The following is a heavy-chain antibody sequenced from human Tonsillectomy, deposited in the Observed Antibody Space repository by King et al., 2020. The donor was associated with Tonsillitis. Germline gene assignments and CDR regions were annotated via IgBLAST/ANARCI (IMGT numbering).Heavy chain of an antibody. D-gene: IGHD6-19*01. Sequence: HVQLQESGPGLVKPSETLSLTCTVSGGSISSDYWSWIRQPPGKGLEWIGSIYYSGTTNYNPSLQSRVTISVDTSKNQFSLKLSSVTAADTAVYYCAIESETVAAWGSWFHPWGQGTLVTVSS. J-gene: IGHJ5*02. CDR2: IYYSGTT. V-gene: IGHV4-59*01. CDR3: AIESETVAAWGSWFHP. CDR1: GGSISSDY.